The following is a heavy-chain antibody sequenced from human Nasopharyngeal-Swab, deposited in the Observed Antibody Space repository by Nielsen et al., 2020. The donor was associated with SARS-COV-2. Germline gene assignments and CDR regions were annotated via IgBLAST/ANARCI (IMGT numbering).Heavy chain of an antibody. CDR2: ISASGRAT. J-gene: IGHJ4*02. Sequence: GESLKISCVAFGFSLNRYAMIWVRQVPGKGLEWVSGISASGRATYYADSVEGRLTISRDNSRNTLSLQMNNLRAEDTATYYCARGCDTDCFRVDSWGQGTLVTVSS. V-gene: IGHV3-23*01. CDR3: ARGCDTDCFRVDS. CDR1: GFSLNRYA. D-gene: IGHD2-21*02.